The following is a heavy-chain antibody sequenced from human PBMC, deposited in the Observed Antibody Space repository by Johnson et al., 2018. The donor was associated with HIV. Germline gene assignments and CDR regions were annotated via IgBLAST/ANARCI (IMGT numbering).Heavy chain of an antibody. CDR1: GFTFSNAW. CDR3: ASCDGSGIYCAFDI. Sequence: VQLVESGGGLVKPGGSLRLSCAASGFTFSNAWMNWVRQAPGKGLEWVSVLYSGGSTYYADSVKGRFTISRDNSKNTLYLQMNSLRAEDTAVYYCASCDGSGIYCAFDIWGQGRMVTVSS. CDR2: LYSGGST. J-gene: IGHJ3*02. D-gene: IGHD3-10*01. V-gene: IGHV3-66*01.